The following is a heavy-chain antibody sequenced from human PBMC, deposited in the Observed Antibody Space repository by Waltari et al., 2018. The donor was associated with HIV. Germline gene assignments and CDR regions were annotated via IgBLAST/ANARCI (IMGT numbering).Heavy chain of an antibody. CDR1: DGFVRRGTYY. CDR3: ARRGTGGRAFDS. V-gene: IGHV4-61*01. CDR2: IYNGGNT. J-gene: IGHJ3*02. Sequence: QVQLPESGPGLAKSSETLSLPRTVSDGFVRRGTYYWRRIRQPAGKGLEWIGYIYNGGNTNYNPSLKSRVTISVDTSKNQFSLRLSSVTAADTAVYYCARRGTGGRAFDSWGQGTMVTVSS. D-gene: IGHD7-27*01.